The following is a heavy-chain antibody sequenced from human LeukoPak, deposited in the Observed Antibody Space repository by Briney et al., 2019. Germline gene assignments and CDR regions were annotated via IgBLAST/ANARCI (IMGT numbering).Heavy chain of an antibody. J-gene: IGHJ4*02. CDR1: GGSFSGYY. V-gene: IGHV4-34*01. CDR3: ARDRSGSYRYFDY. Sequence: SETLSLTCAVYGGSFSGYYWSWIRQPPGKGLEWIGEINHSGSTNYNPSLKSRVTISVDTSKNQFSLKLSSVTAADTAVYYCARDRSGSYRYFDYWGQGTLVTVSS. CDR2: INHSGST. D-gene: IGHD1-26*01.